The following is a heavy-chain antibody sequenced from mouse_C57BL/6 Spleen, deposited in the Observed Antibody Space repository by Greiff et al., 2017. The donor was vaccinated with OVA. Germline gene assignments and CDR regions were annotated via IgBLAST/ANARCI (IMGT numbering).Heavy chain of an antibody. CDR3: ARRRDWDVNFDY. V-gene: IGHV8-9*01. Sequence: QVTLKECGPGILQPSQTLSLTCSFSVFSLSTFGMGVSWIRQPSGKGLEWLAHIYWDEDKHYKPSLKSRLTISKDTSNNQVFLKITTVDTADTATYYSARRRDWDVNFDYWGQGTTLTVSS. J-gene: IGHJ2*01. D-gene: IGHD4-1*01. CDR1: VFSLSTFGMG. CDR2: IYWDEDK.